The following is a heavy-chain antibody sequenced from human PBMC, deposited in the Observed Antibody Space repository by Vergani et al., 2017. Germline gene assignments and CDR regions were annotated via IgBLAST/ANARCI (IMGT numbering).Heavy chain of an antibody. Sequence: QLPLQESGPGLVKPSETLSLTCTVSGGSISSSSYYWGWIRQPPGTGLEWIGRIYTSGATNYNPSLRSRAIMSVDASKKQFSLKLTSVTAADTAVYYCARDGGEYDKDALDVWGQGTKVTVTS. CDR2: IYTSGAT. CDR1: GGSISSSSYY. CDR3: ARDGGEYDKDALDV. J-gene: IGHJ3*01. V-gene: IGHV4-39*07. D-gene: IGHD2-21*01.